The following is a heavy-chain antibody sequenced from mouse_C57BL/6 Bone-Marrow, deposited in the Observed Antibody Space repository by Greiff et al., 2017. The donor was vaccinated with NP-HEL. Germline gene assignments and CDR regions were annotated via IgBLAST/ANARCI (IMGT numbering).Heavy chain of an antibody. J-gene: IGHJ2*01. Sequence: QVHVKQSGAELMKPGASVKLSCKATGYTFTGYWIEWVKQRPGHGLEWIGVILPGGGSTNYNEKFKGKATFTADTSSNTAYMQLSSLTTEDSAIYYCARDRVPITTVVATADLDYWGQGTTLTVSS. V-gene: IGHV1-9*01. CDR1: GYTFTGYW. CDR2: ILPGGGST. CDR3: ARDRVPITTVVATADLDY. D-gene: IGHD1-1*01.